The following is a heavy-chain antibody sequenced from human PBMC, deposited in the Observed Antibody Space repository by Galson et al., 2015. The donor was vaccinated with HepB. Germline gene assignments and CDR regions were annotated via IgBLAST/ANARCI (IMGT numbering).Heavy chain of an antibody. CDR3: AREGVAGTY. Sequence: SLRLSCAASGFTFRRYAMHWVRQAPGKGLEWVAVISYDGSNKYFADSVKGRFTLSRDNSKNTLYLQMNSLRAEDTAVYYCAREGVAGTYWGQGTLVTVSS. J-gene: IGHJ4*02. CDR1: GFTFRRYA. D-gene: IGHD6-19*01. CDR2: ISYDGSNK. V-gene: IGHV3-30*04.